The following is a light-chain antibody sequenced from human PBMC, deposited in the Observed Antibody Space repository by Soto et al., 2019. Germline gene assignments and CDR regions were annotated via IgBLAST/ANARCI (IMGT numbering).Light chain of an antibody. Sequence: ENVLTQSPVTLSLSPGERATLSCRASQSISVYLAWYQQKPGQAPRLLIYDGSNRATGIPARFSGSGSGTDFTLTISSLEPEDFATYYCQQYNSYSGTFGQGTKVDIK. CDR1: QSISVY. CDR3: QQYNSYSGT. J-gene: IGKJ1*01. CDR2: DGS. V-gene: IGKV3-11*01.